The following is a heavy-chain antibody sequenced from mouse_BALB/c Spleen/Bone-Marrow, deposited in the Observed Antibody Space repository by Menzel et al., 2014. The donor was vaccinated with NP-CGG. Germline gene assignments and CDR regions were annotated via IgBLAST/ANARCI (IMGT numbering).Heavy chain of an antibody. Sequence: VQLQQSGAELMKPGASVKISCKATGYTFSNYWIDWVKQRPGHGLEWIGEILPGANYNEKFKGKATFTADTSPNTAYMQLSSLTSEDSALYYCARASVVPYYFDFWGQGTTLTVSS. CDR2: ILPGA. D-gene: IGHD1-1*01. CDR1: GYTFSNYW. V-gene: IGHV1-9*01. J-gene: IGHJ2*01. CDR3: ARASVVPYYFDF.